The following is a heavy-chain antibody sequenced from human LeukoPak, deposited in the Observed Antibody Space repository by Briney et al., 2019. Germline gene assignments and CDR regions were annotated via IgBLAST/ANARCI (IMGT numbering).Heavy chain of an antibody. CDR2: ISGSGDSA. CDR1: GFTFSSYA. D-gene: IGHD3-22*01. Sequence: GGSLRLSCAASGFTFSSYAMNWVRQAPGKGLEWVSAISGSGDSAYYADSVKGRFTISRDNSKNTLYLQMNTLRAEDTAVYYCAKRSSDYYDSSGYYFDFWGQGTLVTVSS. V-gene: IGHV3-23*01. CDR3: AKRSSDYYDSSGYYFDF. J-gene: IGHJ4*02.